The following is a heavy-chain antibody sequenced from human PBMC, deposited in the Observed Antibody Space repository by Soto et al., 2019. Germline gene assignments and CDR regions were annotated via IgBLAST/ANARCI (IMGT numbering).Heavy chain of an antibody. J-gene: IGHJ6*03. Sequence: GGSLRLSCAASGFIFSSYGMHWVRQAPGKGLEWVAVISYDGSNKYYADSVKGRFIISRDNSKNTLYLQMNSLRAEDTTVYYCAEAGSNYLYYYYMDVWGKGTTVTVSS. CDR1: GFIFSSYG. CDR3: AEAGSNYLYYYYMDV. CDR2: ISYDGSNK. D-gene: IGHD3-10*01. V-gene: IGHV3-30*18.